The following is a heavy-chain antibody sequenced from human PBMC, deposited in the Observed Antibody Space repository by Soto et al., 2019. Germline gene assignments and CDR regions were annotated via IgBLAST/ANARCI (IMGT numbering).Heavy chain of an antibody. CDR1: GFTFDDYA. CDR2: ISWNSGSI. V-gene: IGHV3-9*01. J-gene: IGHJ4*02. D-gene: IGHD6-13*01. CDR3: AKADKAAAAPRDYFDY. Sequence: EVQLVESGGGLVQPGRSLRLSCAASGFTFDDYAMHWVRQAPGKGLEWVSGISWNSGSIGYADSVKGRFTISRDNAKNSLYLQMNSLRAEDTALYYCAKADKAAAAPRDYFDYGGQGTLVTVSS.